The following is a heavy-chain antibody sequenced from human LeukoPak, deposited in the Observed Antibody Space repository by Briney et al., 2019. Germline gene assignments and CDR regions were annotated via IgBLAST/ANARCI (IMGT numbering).Heavy chain of an antibody. CDR1: GGSISSGDYY. V-gene: IGHV4-30-4*08. CDR2: IYYSGST. J-gene: IGHJ4*02. CDR3: ARQIKTYYDFWSGYLGGDY. Sequence: PSETLSLTCTVSGGSISSGDYYWSWIRQPPGKGLEWIGYIYYSGSTYYNPSLKSRVTISVDTSKNQFSLKLSSVTAADTAVYYCARQIKTYYDFWSGYLGGDYWGQGTLVTVSS. D-gene: IGHD3-3*01.